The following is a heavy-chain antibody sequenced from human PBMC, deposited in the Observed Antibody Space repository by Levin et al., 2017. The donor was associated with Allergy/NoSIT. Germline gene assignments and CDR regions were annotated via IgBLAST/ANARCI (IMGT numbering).Heavy chain of an antibody. Sequence: ASVKVSCKASGYTFTSYGISWVRQAPGQGLEWMGWISAYNGNTNYAQKLQGRVTMTTDTSTSTAYMELRSLRSDDTAVYYCARDPNLGSSWQSYLGLGMGYYGMDVWGQGTTVTVSS. CDR2: ISAYNGNT. D-gene: IGHD6-13*01. CDR1: GYTFTSYG. CDR3: ARDPNLGSSWQSYLGLGMGYYGMDV. V-gene: IGHV1-18*01. J-gene: IGHJ6*02.